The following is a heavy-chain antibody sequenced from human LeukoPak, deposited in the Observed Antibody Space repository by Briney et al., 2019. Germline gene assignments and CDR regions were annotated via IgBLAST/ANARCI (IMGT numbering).Heavy chain of an antibody. J-gene: IGHJ4*02. CDR3: ARAGAYCSSTSCSPDFDY. V-gene: IGHV3-48*04. CDR2: ISSSSSTI. D-gene: IGHD2-2*01. CDR1: GFTFSSYS. Sequence: PGGSLRLSCAASGFTFSSYSMNWVRQAPGKGLEWVSYISSSSSTIYYADSVKGRFTISRDNAKNSLYLQMNSLRAEDTAVYYCARAGAYCSSTSCSPDFDYWGQGTLVTVSS.